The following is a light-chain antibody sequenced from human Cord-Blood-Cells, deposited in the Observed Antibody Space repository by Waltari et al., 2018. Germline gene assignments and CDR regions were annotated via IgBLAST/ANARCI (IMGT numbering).Light chain of an antibody. CDR3: QVWDSSSDHVV. Sequence: SYVLTQPPPVSVAPGKTARITCGGNNIGSKSVHWYQQKPGQAPVLVIYYDSDRTSGIAERFACANSGNTATLTISRVEAGDEADYYCQVWDSSSDHVVFGGGTKLTVL. J-gene: IGLJ2*01. V-gene: IGLV3-21*04. CDR2: YDS. CDR1: NIGSKS.